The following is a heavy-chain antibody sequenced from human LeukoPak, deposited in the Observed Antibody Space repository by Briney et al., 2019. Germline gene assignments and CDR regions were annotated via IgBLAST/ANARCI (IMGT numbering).Heavy chain of an antibody. CDR2: ISYDGSNK. CDR3: ASSYSSGWYSLEYFQH. CDR1: GFTFSSYA. V-gene: IGHV3-30-3*01. D-gene: IGHD6-19*01. Sequence: GGSLRLSCAASGFTFSSYAMHWVRQAPGKGLEWVAVISYDGSNKYYADSVKGRFTISRDNSKNTLYLQMNSLRAEDTAVYHCASSYSSGWYSLEYFQHWGQGTLVTVSS. J-gene: IGHJ1*01.